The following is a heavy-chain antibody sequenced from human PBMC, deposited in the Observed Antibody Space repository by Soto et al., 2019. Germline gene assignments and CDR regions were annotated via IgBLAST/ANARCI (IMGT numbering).Heavy chain of an antibody. V-gene: IGHV3-30-3*01. CDR3: AAEVGVRSFDN. CDR1: GFTFSSHA. J-gene: IGHJ4*02. D-gene: IGHD1-26*01. Sequence: QVQLVESGGGVGQPGTSLRLSCAASGFTFSSHAMHWVRQAPGRGLEWVALVSFDGSAKVYTDSVKGRFFNSRDNSKNTISLQIGRLRVEDTAVYYCAAEVGVRSFDNWGQGTLVTVSS. CDR2: VSFDGSAK.